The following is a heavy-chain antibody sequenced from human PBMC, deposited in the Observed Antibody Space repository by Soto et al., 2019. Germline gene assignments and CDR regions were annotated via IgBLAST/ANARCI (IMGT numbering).Heavy chain of an antibody. Sequence: ASVKVSCKASGYTFTSYGISWARQAPGQGLEWMGWISAYNGNTNYAQKLQGRVTMTTDTSTSTAYMELRSLRSDDTAVYYCARVNSNYVGSNYYYYYMDVWGKGTTVTV. V-gene: IGHV1-18*01. CDR3: ARVNSNYVGSNYYYYYMDV. CDR2: ISAYNGNT. CDR1: GYTFTSYG. J-gene: IGHJ6*03. D-gene: IGHD4-4*01.